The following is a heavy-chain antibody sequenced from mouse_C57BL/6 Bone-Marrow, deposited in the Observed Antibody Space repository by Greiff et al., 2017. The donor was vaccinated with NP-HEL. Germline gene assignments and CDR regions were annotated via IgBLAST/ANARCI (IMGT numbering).Heavy chain of an antibody. D-gene: IGHD1-1*01. V-gene: IGHV1-62-2*01. Sequence: QVQLQQSGAELVKPGASVKLSCKASGYTFTEYTIHWVKQRSGQGLEWIGWFYPGSGSIKYNEKFKDKATLTADKSSSTVYMELSRLTSEVSAVYFCARHETPFYSYGSTPCAMDYWGQGTSVTVSS. CDR2: FYPGSGSI. CDR3: ARHETPFYSYGSTPCAMDY. CDR1: GYTFTEYT. J-gene: IGHJ4*01.